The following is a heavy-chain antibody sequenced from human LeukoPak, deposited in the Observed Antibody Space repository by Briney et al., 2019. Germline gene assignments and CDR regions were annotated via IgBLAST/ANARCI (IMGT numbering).Heavy chain of an antibody. Sequence: GGSLRLSRAASGFTFSSYVMSWVRQAPGKGLEWVSHISASGGSAYYADSVKGRFTISKDNSKNTLYLQMSSLRVDDTAVYYCARDHGRTPYDYWGQGTLVTVSS. CDR2: ISASGGSA. D-gene: IGHD5-24*01. CDR3: ARDHGRTPYDY. V-gene: IGHV3-23*01. J-gene: IGHJ4*02. CDR1: GFTFSSYV.